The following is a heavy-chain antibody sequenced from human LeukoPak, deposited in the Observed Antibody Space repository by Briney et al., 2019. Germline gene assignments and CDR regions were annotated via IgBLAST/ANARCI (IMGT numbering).Heavy chain of an antibody. Sequence: SETLSLTCTVSGGSTSSGGYYWSWIRQPPGKGLEWIGYIYHSGSTYYNPSLKSRVTISVDRSKNQFSLKLSSVTAADTAAYYCARSSYSSGWYPFDYWGQGTLVTVSS. D-gene: IGHD6-19*01. CDR1: GGSTSSGGYY. CDR3: ARSSYSSGWYPFDY. V-gene: IGHV4-30-2*01. J-gene: IGHJ4*02. CDR2: IYHSGST.